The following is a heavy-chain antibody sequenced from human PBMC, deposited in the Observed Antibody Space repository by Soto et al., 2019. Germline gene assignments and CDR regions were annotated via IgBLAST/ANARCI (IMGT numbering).Heavy chain of an antibody. CDR3: ARGFAGRDNTWYTFDY. Sequence: QVQLVQSGPEVKKPGASVKVSCKASGYTFTTYGISWVRQAPGQGLEWMGWISIYNGNTNYAQKLRGRVTMTTDTSTTTAYMEVRSLRSDDTAVYYCARGFAGRDNTWYTFDYWGQGTLVTVSS. D-gene: IGHD2-2*02. CDR1: GYTFTTYG. J-gene: IGHJ4*02. CDR2: ISIYNGNT. V-gene: IGHV1-18*01.